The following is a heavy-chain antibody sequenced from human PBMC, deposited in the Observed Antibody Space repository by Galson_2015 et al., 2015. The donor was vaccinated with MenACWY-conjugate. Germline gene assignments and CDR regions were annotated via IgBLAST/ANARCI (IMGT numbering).Heavy chain of an antibody. CDR2: IGTAGDT. Sequence: SLRLCCAASGFVFSTYDMHWVRQATGKGLEWVSAIGTAGDTYYPGSVKGRFIISRENAKNSLYLQMHSLSAGDTAVYYCAREDYYDSSGNKGAFDIWGQGTVVTVSS. CDR1: GFVFSTYD. V-gene: IGHV3-13*04. D-gene: IGHD3-22*01. J-gene: IGHJ3*02. CDR3: AREDYYDSSGNKGAFDI.